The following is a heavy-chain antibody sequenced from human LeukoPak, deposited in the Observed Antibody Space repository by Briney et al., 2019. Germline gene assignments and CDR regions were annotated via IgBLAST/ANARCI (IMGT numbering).Heavy chain of an antibody. CDR3: ARETEDWFGDLLSYFDY. CDR1: GGSISSSSYY. V-gene: IGHV4-39*07. J-gene: IGHJ4*02. Sequence: SENLSLTCTVSGGSISSSSYYWGWIRQPPGKGLEWIGSIYYSGSTYYNPSLMSRVTISVDTSKNQFSLKLSSVTAADTAVYYCARETEDWFGDLLSYFDYWGRGLLVSVSS. D-gene: IGHD3-10*01. CDR2: IYYSGST.